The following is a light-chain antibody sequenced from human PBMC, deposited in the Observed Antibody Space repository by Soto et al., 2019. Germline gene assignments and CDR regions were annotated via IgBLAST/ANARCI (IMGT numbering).Light chain of an antibody. J-gene: IGLJ1*01. V-gene: IGLV2-14*01. CDR3: SSSSSSATPYV. CDR2: EVT. CDR1: SSDIGPYNY. Sequence: QSALTQPASVSGSPGQSITISCIGTSSDIGPYNYVSLYQQHPDKAPKLILYEVTNRPSGASDRFSGSKSGNAAFLTISGLQAEDEADYYCSSSSSSATPYVFGSGTKLTVL.